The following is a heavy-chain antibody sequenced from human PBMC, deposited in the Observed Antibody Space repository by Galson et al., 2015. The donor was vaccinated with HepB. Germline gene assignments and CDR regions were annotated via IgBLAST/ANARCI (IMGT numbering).Heavy chain of an antibody. Sequence: SLRLSCAASGFTFTDRTLHWVRRAPGKGLEWVPTISGSGATTYYADSVKGRFTLSRDNSKNTVYLQMKSLRAEDTAIYYCAKGGTNIWGTYRHFDYWGQGALVTVSS. CDR1: GFTFTDRT. V-gene: IGHV3-23*01. CDR3: AKGGTNIWGTYRHFDY. CDR2: ISGSGATT. J-gene: IGHJ4*02. D-gene: IGHD3-16*02.